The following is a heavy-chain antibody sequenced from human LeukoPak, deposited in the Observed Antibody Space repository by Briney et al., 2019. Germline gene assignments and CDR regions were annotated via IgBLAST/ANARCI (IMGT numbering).Heavy chain of an antibody. D-gene: IGHD3-22*01. CDR2: IYTSGST. CDR1: GGSISSYY. J-gene: IGHJ5*02. CDR3: ARDYYDSSGYYQTS. Sequence: SETLSLTCTVSGGSISSYYWSWIRQPAGKGLEWIGRIYTSGSTNYNPSLKSRVTISVDTSKNQFSLKLSSVTAADTAVYYCARDYYDSSGYYQTSWGQGTLVTVSS. V-gene: IGHV4-4*07.